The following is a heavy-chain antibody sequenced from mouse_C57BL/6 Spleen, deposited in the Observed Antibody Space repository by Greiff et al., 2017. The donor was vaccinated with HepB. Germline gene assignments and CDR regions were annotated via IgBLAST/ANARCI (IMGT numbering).Heavy chain of an antibody. CDR3: ARGHYEGYYED. J-gene: IGHJ2*01. D-gene: IGHD2-3*01. V-gene: IGHV1-69*01. Sequence: QVQLQQPGAELVMPGASVKLSCKASGYTFTSYWMHWVKQRPGQGLEWIGEIDPSDSYTNYNQKFKGKSTLTVDKSSSTAYMQLSSLTSEDSAVYYCARGHYEGYYEDWGQGTTLTVSS. CDR1: GYTFTSYW. CDR2: IDPSDSYT.